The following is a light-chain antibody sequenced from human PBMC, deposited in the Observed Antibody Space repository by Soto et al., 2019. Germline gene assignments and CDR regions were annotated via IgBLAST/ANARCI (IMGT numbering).Light chain of an antibody. J-gene: IGLJ1*01. V-gene: IGLV3-21*02. CDR3: QVWASTAEFFV. Sequence: YELTQPPSVSVAPGQTARITCGGDKLGSKIVHWYKQRPGQAPVAVVFDATDRPSGIPDRFSASRSGDTATLTISRVDAGDEADYFCQVWASTAEFFVFGSGTKVTVL. CDR2: DAT. CDR1: KLGSKI.